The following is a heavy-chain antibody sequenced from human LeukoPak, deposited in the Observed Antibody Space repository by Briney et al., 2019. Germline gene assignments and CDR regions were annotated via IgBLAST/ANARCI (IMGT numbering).Heavy chain of an antibody. Sequence: GGTLRLSCAASGFTFSSYGMSWVRQAPGKGLEWVSAISGSGGSTYYADSVKGRFTISRDNSKNTLYLQMNSLRAEDTAVYYCAKSAAAGTYSDSSGYYYSDWGQGTLVTVSS. D-gene: IGHD3-22*01. J-gene: IGHJ4*02. V-gene: IGHV3-23*01. CDR3: AKSAAAGTYSDSSGYYYSD. CDR2: ISGSGGST. CDR1: GFTFSSYG.